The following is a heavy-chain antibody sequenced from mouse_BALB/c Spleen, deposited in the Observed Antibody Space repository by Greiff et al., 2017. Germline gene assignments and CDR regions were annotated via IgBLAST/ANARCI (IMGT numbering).Heavy chain of an antibody. V-gene: IGHV1-80*01. D-gene: IGHD2-1*01. CDR3: ARSRNYSYYFDY. CDR1: GYAFSSYW. CDR2: IYPGDGDT. Sequence: VQLQQSGAELVRPGSSVKISCKASGYAFSSYWMNWVKQRPGQGLEWIGQIYPGDGDTNYNGKFKGKATLTADKSSSTAYMQLSSLTSEDSAVYFCARSRNYSYYFDYWGQGTTLTVSS. J-gene: IGHJ2*01.